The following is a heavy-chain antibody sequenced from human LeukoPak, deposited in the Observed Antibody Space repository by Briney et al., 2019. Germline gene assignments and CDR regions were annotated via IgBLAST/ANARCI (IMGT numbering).Heavy chain of an antibody. CDR1: GGSISSSSYY. J-gene: IGHJ5*02. CDR2: IYYSGST. V-gene: IGHV4-39*01. CDR3: ARQRYDYSNYNWFDP. Sequence: SETLSLTCTVSGGSISSSSYYWGWIRQPPGKGLGWIGSIYYSGSTYYNPSLKSRVTISVDTSKNQFSLKLSSVTAADTAVYYCARQRYDYSNYNWFDPWGQGTLVTVSS. D-gene: IGHD4-11*01.